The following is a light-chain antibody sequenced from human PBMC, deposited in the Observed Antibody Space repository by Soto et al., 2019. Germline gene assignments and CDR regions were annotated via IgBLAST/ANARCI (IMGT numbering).Light chain of an antibody. CDR1: QSVSNNY. V-gene: IGKV3-20*01. Sequence: EIVLTQSTSTLSLYAGERATLSCTASQSVSNNYLAWYQQKPGQAPRLLIYGASNRATGIPDRFSGSGSGTDFTLTISRLEPEDFAVYYCQQYGSSGTFGQGTKVDIK. CDR3: QQYGSSGT. J-gene: IGKJ1*01. CDR2: GAS.